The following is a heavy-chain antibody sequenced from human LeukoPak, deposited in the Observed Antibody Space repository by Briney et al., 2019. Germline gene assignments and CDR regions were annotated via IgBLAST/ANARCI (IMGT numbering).Heavy chain of an antibody. CDR2: IYTSGST. J-gene: IGHJ5*02. V-gene: IGHV4-4*07. D-gene: IGHD6-19*01. Sequence: PSQTLSLTRTVSGASISSYYWSWIRQPAGKGLEWIGRIYTSGSTNYNPSLKCRVTMSVDTSKTQFSLKLSSVTAADTAVYYGARDHLAVAGISPNWFDPWGQGTLVTVSS. CDR1: GASISSYY. CDR3: ARDHLAVAGISPNWFDP.